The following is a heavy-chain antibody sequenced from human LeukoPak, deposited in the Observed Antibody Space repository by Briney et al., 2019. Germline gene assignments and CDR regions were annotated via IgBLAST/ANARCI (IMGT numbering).Heavy chain of an antibody. CDR1: GFTFSDSS. D-gene: IGHD4-23*01. V-gene: IGHV3-73*01. Sequence: PGGSLRLSCAASGFTFSDSSMHWVRQASGKGLEWIGRIRNKANTYATTYAASVRGRFTISRDDSKNTAYLQMNSLKTEDTALYYCTRVTVVPFDYWGQGTLVTVSS. J-gene: IGHJ4*02. CDR2: IRNKANTYAT. CDR3: TRVTVVPFDY.